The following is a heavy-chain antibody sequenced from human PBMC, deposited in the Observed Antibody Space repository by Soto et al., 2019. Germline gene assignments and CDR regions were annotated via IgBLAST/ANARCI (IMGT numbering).Heavy chain of an antibody. CDR2: INAGNGNT. V-gene: IGHV1-3*01. J-gene: IGHJ4*02. Sequence: QVQLVQSGAEVKKPGASVKVSCKASGYTFTSYAMHWVRQAPGQRLEWMGWINAGNGNTKYSQKFQGRVTITRDTSASTPYMELSSLRSEDTAVYYCARVSGIAVAEVWGQGTLVTVSS. CDR3: ARVSGIAVAEV. CDR1: GYTFTSYA. D-gene: IGHD6-19*01.